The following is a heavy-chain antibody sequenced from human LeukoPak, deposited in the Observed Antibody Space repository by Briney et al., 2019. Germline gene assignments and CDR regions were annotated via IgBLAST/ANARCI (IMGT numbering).Heavy chain of an antibody. CDR2: INPNSGGT. D-gene: IGHD3-22*01. CDR1: GYTFTGYY. V-gene: IGHV1-2*02. J-gene: IGHJ5*02. Sequence: ASVKVSCKASGYTFTGYYMHWVRQAPGQGLEWMGWINPNSGGTNYAQKFQGRVTMTRDTSISTAYMELSRLRSDDTAVYYCARGILVTYDGTRGWFDPWGQGTLVTVSS. CDR3: ARGILVTYDGTRGWFDP.